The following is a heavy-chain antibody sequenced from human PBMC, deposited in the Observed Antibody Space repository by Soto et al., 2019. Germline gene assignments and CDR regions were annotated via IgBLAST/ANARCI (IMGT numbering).Heavy chain of an antibody. V-gene: IGHV3-48*02. CDR2: ISSGTYTR. J-gene: IGHJ4*02. CDR1: GFTFSNYS. CDR3: AREACSGGSCYLEAFDY. D-gene: IGHD2-15*01. Sequence: EVQLVESGGGLVQPGGSLRLSCAASGFTFSNYSMNWVRQAPGKGLEWVSYISSGTYTRYYADSVKGRFTISRDNAKNSLYLQMNSLGDEDTAVYYCAREACSGGSCYLEAFDYWGQGTLVTVSS.